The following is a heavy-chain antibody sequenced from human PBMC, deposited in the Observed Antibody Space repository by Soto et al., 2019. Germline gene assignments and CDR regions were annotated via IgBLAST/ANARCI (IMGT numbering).Heavy chain of an antibody. CDR2: INPSGGST. V-gene: IGHV1-46*03. J-gene: IGHJ6*03. CDR3: ARSLYDDDALAGGYLYYMDV. CDR1: GSTFTSYY. D-gene: IGHD6-19*01. Sequence: ASAKVSCKASGSTFTSYYMHWVRQAPRQRLERMGIINPSGGSTSYAQKFQGRVTMTRDTSTSTVYMELSGLRSEDAALCYCARSLYDDDALAGGYLYYMDVWGQGTTVTVSS.